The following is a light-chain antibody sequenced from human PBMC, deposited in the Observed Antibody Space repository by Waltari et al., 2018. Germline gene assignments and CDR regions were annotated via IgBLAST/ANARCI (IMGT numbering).Light chain of an antibody. CDR1: QSINVW. Sequence: DIQMTQSPSTLSASVGDRVTITCRASQSINVWLAWYQQKPGKGPKFLIYAASSLESGVPSRFSGTGSGTEFTLTISSLQPDDFATYYCQQYKSYPKSFGQGTKVEIK. CDR2: AAS. V-gene: IGKV1-5*03. CDR3: QQYKSYPKS. J-gene: IGKJ1*01.